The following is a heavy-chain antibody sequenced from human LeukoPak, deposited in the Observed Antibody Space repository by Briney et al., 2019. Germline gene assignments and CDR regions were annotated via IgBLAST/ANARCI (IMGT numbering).Heavy chain of an antibody. CDR2: ISSSGTNM. D-gene: IGHD3-10*02. V-gene: IGHV3-21*01. CDR1: GFIFNGYT. Sequence: GGSLRLSCEASGFIFNGYTMNWVRQAPGKGLEWVSSISSSGTNMYYADSVKGRFTISRDNAKNSLYLQMNSLRAEDTAVYYCAELGITMIGGVWGKGTTVTISS. CDR3: AELGITMIGGV. J-gene: IGHJ6*04.